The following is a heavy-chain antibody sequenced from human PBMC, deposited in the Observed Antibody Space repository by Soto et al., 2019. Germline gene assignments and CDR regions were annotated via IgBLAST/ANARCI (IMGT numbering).Heavy chain of an antibody. CDR3: TTDSYSTIIIVRFDY. J-gene: IGHJ4*01. CDR2: IKSKTDGGTT. CDR1: GFTCINAW. V-gene: IGHV3-15*07. Sequence: PVGSHRHSSTASGFTCINAWINWVRQATGKGLEWVGRIKSKTDGGTTDYAEPVKGRFAISRDDSNNMVYLQMNSLKIEDTAVYYCTTDSYSTIIIVRFDYWGHGTLVTVSS. D-gene: IGHD3-22*01.